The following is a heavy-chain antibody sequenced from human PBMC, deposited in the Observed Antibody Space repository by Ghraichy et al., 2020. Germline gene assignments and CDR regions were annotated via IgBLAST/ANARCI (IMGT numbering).Heavy chain of an antibody. CDR1: GGTFSISG. CDR2: IIPFLDTT. Sequence: SVKVSCKVSGGTFSISGFSWMRQAPGQGPEWMGRIIPFLDTTNYARKMQGRLTLTADKSTSTAYMELSSLRSEDTAIYYCARDGDKDVWTGSFDSWGQGTLVTVSS. CDR3: ARDGDKDVWTGSFDS. J-gene: IGHJ4*02. D-gene: IGHD3/OR15-3a*01. V-gene: IGHV1-69*04.